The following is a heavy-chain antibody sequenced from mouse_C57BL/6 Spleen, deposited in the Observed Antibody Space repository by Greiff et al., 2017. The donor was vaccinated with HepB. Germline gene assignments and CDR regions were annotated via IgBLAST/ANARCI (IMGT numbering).Heavy chain of an antibody. CDR3: ARVLTGNAMDY. J-gene: IGHJ4*01. D-gene: IGHD4-1*01. V-gene: IGHV5-6*01. CDR1: GFTFSSYG. CDR2: ISSGGSYT. Sequence: EVMLVESGGDLVKPGGSLKLSCAASGFTFSSYGMSWVRQTPDKRLEWVATISSGGSYTYYPDSVKGRFTISRDNAKNTLYLQMSSLKSEDTAMYYCARVLTGNAMDYWGQGTSVTVSS.